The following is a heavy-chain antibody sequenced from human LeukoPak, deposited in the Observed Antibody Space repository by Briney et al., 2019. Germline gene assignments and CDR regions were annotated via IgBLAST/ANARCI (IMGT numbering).Heavy chain of an antibody. CDR3: ARGHARPWASWFDP. CDR2: IYYSGNT. V-gene: IGHV4-59*01. D-gene: IGHD2-2*01. CDR1: GDSIRDDY. Sequence: SETLSLTCSVSGDSIRDDYWSWIRQPPEKGLEWIGCIYYSGNTYYNPSLKSRVTISVDTSKNQFSLKLNSVTAADTAVYYCARGHARPWASWFDPWGQGTLVTVSS. J-gene: IGHJ5*02.